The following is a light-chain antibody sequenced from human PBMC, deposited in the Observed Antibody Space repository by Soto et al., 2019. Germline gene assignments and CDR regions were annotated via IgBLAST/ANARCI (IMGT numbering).Light chain of an antibody. CDR2: DVT. Sequence: SALTQPRSVSGSPGQSVTISCTGTSTDVGGYNCVSWYQQHPGKAPQLLIFDVTQRPSGVPDRFSGSKSGNTGSLTISGLQAEDEADYYCCSHSATYTFVFGTGTKVTVL. J-gene: IGLJ1*01. CDR3: CSHSATYTFV. V-gene: IGLV2-11*01. CDR1: STDVGGYNC.